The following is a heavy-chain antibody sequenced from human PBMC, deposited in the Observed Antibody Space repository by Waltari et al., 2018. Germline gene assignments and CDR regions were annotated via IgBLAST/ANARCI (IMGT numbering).Heavy chain of an antibody. CDR1: GGSISSSSYY. D-gene: IGHD3-3*01. V-gene: IGHV4-39*07. CDR3: ARDTYYDFWSGLGP. Sequence: QLQLQESGPGLVKPSETLSLTCTASGGSISSSSYYWGWIREPPGKGLGWIGSTYYSGSTYYDPSLKSRVTISVDTSKNQFSLKLSCVTAADTAVYYCARDTYYDFWSGLGPWGQGTLVTVSS. CDR2: TYYSGST. J-gene: IGHJ5*02.